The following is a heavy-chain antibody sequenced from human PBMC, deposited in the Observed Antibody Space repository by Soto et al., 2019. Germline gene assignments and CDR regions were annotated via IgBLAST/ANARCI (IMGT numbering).Heavy chain of an antibody. V-gene: IGHV5-51*01. CDR3: ARRLAAAGIPDAFDI. CDR1: GYSFTNYW. J-gene: IGHJ3*02. CDR2: IYPGDSDT. Sequence: LGESLKISCKGSGYSFTNYWIGWVRQMLGKGLEWMGIIYPGDSDTTYSPSFQGQVTISADKSISTAYLQWSSLKASDTAMYYCARRLAAAGIPDAFDIWGQGTMVTVSS. D-gene: IGHD6-13*01.